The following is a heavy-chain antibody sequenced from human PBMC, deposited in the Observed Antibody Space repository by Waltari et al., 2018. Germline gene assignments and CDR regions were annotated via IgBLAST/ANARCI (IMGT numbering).Heavy chain of an antibody. J-gene: IGHJ4*02. CDR1: GFTFSDHY. V-gene: IGHV3-72*01. CDR2: SRDKVKSHTT. CDR3: ARTTGPRYYFDY. D-gene: IGHD1-1*01. Sequence: EVQVVESGGGLVQPGGSLRLSCAASGFTFSDHYMAWVRQAPGKGLEWIGRSRDKVKSHTTEYAASVKGRFTISRDDSKNSVFLQMSSLETEDTAVYYCARTTGPRYYFDYWGQGTLVTVSS.